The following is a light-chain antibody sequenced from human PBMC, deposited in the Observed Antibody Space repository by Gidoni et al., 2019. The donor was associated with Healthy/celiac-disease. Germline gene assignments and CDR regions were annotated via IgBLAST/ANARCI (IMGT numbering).Light chain of an antibody. CDR3: QQYDNLPPKVT. V-gene: IGKV1-33*01. CDR1: QDISNY. CDR2: DAS. J-gene: IGKJ3*01. Sequence: DIQMTQSPSSLSASVGDRVTITCQASQDISNYLNWYQQKPGKAPKLLIYDASNLETGVPSRFSGSGSGTDFTFTISSLQPEDIATYYCQQYDNLPPKVTFGPGTKVDIK.